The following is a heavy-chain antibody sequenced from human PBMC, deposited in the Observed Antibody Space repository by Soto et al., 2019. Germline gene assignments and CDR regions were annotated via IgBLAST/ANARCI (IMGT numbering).Heavy chain of an antibody. CDR3: ARLYSGSYFAY. CDR2: IYWDDDK. CDR1: GFSLSTSGMC. Sequence: SGPTLVNPTQTLTLTCTFSGFSLSTSGMCVSWIRQPPGKALERLALIYWDDDKRYSPSLKSRLTITKDTSNSQVVLTMTNMDPVDTGTYYCARLYSGSYFAYWGQGTQVTVSS. D-gene: IGHD1-26*01. V-gene: IGHV2-5*02. J-gene: IGHJ4*02.